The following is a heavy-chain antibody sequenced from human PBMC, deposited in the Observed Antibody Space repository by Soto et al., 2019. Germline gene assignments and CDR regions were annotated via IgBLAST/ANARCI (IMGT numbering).Heavy chain of an antibody. J-gene: IGHJ4*02. CDR3: AKVSRFPGGLRSLF. CDR2: ISCSSGGST. D-gene: IGHD2-15*01. V-gene: IGHV3-23*01. CDR1: GFTFSTYA. Sequence: EVQLLESGGTLVQPGGSLRLSCAASGFTFSTYAMNWVRQAPGKGLEWVSYISCSSGGSTYYADSVKGRFTISRDNSKNTLFLQMNSLRVEDTAVYYCAKVSRFPGGLRSLFWGQGSLVTVSS.